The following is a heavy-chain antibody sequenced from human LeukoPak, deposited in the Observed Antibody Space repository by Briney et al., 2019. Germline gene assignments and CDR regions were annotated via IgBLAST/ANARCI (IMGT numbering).Heavy chain of an antibody. CDR1: GFTFSSYA. Sequence: GGSLRLSCAASGFTFSSYAMHWVRQAPDKGLEWVAVISYDGSNKYYADSVKGRFTISRDNSEHTLYLEMNSLRGEDTAMYYCAKDPGYTYGYSFDYWGQGTLVTVSS. CDR3: AKDPGYTYGYSFDY. V-gene: IGHV3-30*18. D-gene: IGHD5-18*01. CDR2: ISYDGSNK. J-gene: IGHJ4*02.